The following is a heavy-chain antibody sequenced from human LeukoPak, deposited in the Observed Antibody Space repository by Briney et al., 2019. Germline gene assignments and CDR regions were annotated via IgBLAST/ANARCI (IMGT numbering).Heavy chain of an antibody. D-gene: IGHD3-10*01. CDR1: GFTFSSYA. V-gene: IGHV3-23*01. J-gene: IGHJ4*02. Sequence: GGSLTLSCAASGFTFSSYAMSWVRQAPGKGLEWVSAISGSGGSTYYADSVKGRFTISRDNSKNTLCLQMNSLRAEDTAVYYCAKDIGMVRESEFDYWGQGTLVTVSS. CDR2: ISGSGGST. CDR3: AKDIGMVRESEFDY.